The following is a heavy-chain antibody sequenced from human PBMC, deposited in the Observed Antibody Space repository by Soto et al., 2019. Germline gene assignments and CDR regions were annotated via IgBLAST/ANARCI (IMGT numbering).Heavy chain of an antibody. J-gene: IGHJ4*02. Sequence: AETLSLTCTVSGGSISSYYLSWIRQAPGKGLEWIGYIYYSGRTNYNLSLKSRVTISVDTSKTQFSLKLRSVTDAETAVYYCARGGAGEDTYYDLWSDYSSYYFDYWGQGTLVTVSS. CDR3: ARGGAGEDTYYDLWSDYSSYYFDY. CDR1: GGSISSYY. V-gene: IGHV4-59*01. D-gene: IGHD3-3*01. CDR2: IYYSGRT.